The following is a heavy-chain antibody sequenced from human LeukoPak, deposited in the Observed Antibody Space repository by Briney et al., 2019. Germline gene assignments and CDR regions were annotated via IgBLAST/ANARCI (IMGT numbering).Heavy chain of an antibody. CDR3: AKRTYYDILTGYWALGY. Sequence: GGSLRLPCAASGFTFSSYGMSWVRQAPGKGLEWVSAISGSGGSTYYADSVKGRFTISRDNSKNTLYLQMNSLRAEDTAVYYCAKRTYYDILTGYWALGYWGQGTLVTVSS. CDR1: GFTFSSYG. J-gene: IGHJ4*02. D-gene: IGHD3-9*01. V-gene: IGHV3-23*01. CDR2: ISGSGGST.